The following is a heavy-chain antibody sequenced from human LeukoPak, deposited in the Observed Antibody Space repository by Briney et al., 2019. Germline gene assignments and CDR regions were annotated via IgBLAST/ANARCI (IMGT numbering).Heavy chain of an antibody. CDR1: GFSLSTSGMC. CDR2: IDWDDDK. J-gene: IGHJ4*02. Sequence: SGPTLVNPTQTLTLTCTFSGFSLSTSGMCVSWIRQPPGKALEWLARIDWDDDKYYSTSLKTRLTISKDTSKNQVVLTMTNMDPGDTGTYYFSRIRYYYGSETLIDYWGQGTLVTVSS. CDR3: SRIRYYYGSETLIDY. D-gene: IGHD3-10*01. V-gene: IGHV2-70*11.